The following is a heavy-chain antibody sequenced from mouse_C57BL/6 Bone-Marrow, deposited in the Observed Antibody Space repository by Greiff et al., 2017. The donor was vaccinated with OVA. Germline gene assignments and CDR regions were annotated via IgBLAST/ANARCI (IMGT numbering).Heavy chain of an antibody. CDR3: ARRLTGRYFDV. D-gene: IGHD4-1*01. Sequence: QVQLKESGAELVRPGTSVKVSCKASGYAFTNYLIEWVKQRPGQGLEWIGVINPGSGGTNYNEKFKGKATLTADKSSSTAYMQLSSLTSEDSAVYFCARRLTGRYFDVWGTGTTVTVSS. CDR1: GYAFTNYL. CDR2: INPGSGGT. V-gene: IGHV1-54*01. J-gene: IGHJ1*03.